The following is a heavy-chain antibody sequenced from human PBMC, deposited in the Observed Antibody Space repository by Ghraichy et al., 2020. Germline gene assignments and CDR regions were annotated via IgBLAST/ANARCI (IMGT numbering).Heavy chain of an antibody. CDR3: ARIVRKLEDAMDV. CDR2: ISGYSGNT. V-gene: IGHV1-18*01. J-gene: IGHJ6*02. Sequence: ASVKVSCKTSGYTFSDFGINWMRQAPGQGLEWMGWISGYSGNTNYAQKLQGRITMTTDTSTTTAYMELRSLRSDDTAVYYCARIVRKLEDAMDVWGQGTTVTVSS. D-gene: IGHD1-1*01. CDR1: GYTFSDFG.